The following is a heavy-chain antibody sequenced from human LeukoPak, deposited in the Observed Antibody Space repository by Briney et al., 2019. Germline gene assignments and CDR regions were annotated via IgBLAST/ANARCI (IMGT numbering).Heavy chain of an antibody. CDR1: GYTFTGYY. Sequence: ASVKVSCKASGYTFTGYYMHWVRQAPGQGLEWMGWINPNSGGTNYAQKFQGRVTITADESTSTAYMELSSLRSEDTAVYYCARSNCSSTSCYNWFDPWGQGTLVTVSS. V-gene: IGHV1-2*02. D-gene: IGHD2-2*01. CDR2: INPNSGGT. J-gene: IGHJ5*02. CDR3: ARSNCSSTSCYNWFDP.